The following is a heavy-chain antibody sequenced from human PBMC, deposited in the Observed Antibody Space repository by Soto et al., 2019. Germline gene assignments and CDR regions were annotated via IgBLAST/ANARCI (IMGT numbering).Heavy chain of an antibody. CDR2: IYYSGST. CDR3: ARPKGPGTYFDY. D-gene: IGHD1-1*01. J-gene: IGHJ4*02. CDR1: GGSISSSSYY. Sequence: QLQLQESGPGLVKPSETLSLTCTVSGGSISSSSYYWGWIRQPPGKGLEWIGSIYYSGSTYYNPSLKSRVTISVDTATNQFSLKLSSVTAADTAVYYCARPKGPGTYFDYWGQGTLVTVSS. V-gene: IGHV4-39*01.